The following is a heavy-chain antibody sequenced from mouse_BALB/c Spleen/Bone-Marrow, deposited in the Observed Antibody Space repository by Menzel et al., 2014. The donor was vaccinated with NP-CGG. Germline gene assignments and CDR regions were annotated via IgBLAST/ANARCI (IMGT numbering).Heavy chain of an antibody. D-gene: IGHD2-10*02. Sequence: EVKLQESGGGLVQPGDSLRLSCATSGFTFSGFYMEWVRQPPGKRLEWIAASRNKAKYYTTEYSASVKGRFIVSRDTSQSVLYLQVNALRAEDTAIYYCARDVGYGNYFVYWGQGTLVTVSA. CDR2: SRNKAKYYTT. V-gene: IGHV7-1*02. CDR1: GFTFSGFY. CDR3: ARDVGYGNYFVY. J-gene: IGHJ3*01.